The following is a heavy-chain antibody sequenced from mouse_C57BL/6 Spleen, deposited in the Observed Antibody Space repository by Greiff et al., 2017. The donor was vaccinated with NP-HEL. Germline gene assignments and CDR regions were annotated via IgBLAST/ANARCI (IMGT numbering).Heavy chain of an antibody. CDR1: GYTFTSYW. CDR2: IYPGSGST. V-gene: IGHV1-55*01. Sequence: QVQLQQPGAELVKPGASVKMSCKASGYTFTSYWITWVKQRPGQGLEWIGDIYPGSGSTNYNEKFKSKATLTVDTSSSTAYMQRSSLTSEDSAVYYCARSGYDYDGRVDYWGQGTTLTVSS. CDR3: ARSGYDYDGRVDY. D-gene: IGHD2-4*01. J-gene: IGHJ2*01.